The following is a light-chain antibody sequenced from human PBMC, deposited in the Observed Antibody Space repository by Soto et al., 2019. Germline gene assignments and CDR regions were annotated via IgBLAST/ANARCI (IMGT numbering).Light chain of an antibody. V-gene: IGLV4-69*01. J-gene: IGLJ3*02. Sequence: QPVLTQSPSASASLGASVKLTCTLSSGHSSYGIAWHQQQAEKGPRFLLKLNSDGSHSKGDGVPDRFSGSSSGAERYLTISSLQSDDEADYYCQTWATGIWVFGGGTKLTVL. CDR2: LNSDGSH. CDR3: QTWATGIWV. CDR1: SGHSSYG.